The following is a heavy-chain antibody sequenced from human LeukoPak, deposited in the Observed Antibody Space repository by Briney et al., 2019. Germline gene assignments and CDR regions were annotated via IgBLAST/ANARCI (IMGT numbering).Heavy chain of an antibody. D-gene: IGHD5-12*01. CDR1: GGTCSSYA. V-gene: IGHV1-69*04. CDR3: GRVPSWSGYHVGY. J-gene: IGHJ4*02. CDR2: IIPILGIA. Sequence: SVKVSCKASGGTCSSYANRWERNAPGQGLEWMGRIIPILGIAYSAQKFQGRVTITADKSTSTAYMELCGLRSEDTVVFNCGRVPSWSGYHVGYWGQGTLVTVSS.